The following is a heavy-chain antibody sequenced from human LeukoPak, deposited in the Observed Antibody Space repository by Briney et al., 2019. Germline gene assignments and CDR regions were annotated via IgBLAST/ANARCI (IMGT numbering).Heavy chain of an antibody. V-gene: IGHV1-3*01. D-gene: IGHD3-22*01. CDR3: ATFGHSSGYYSANY. Sequence: ASVKVSCKASGYTFTSYAMHWVRQAPGQRLEWMGSINAGNGNTKYSQKFQGRVTITRDTSASTAYMELSSLRSEDTAVYYCATFGHSSGYYSANYWGQGTLVTVSS. J-gene: IGHJ4*02. CDR1: GYTFTSYA. CDR2: INAGNGNT.